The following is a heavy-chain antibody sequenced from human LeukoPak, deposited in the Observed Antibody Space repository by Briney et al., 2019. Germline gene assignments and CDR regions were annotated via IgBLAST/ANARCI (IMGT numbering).Heavy chain of an antibody. J-gene: IGHJ4*02. Sequence: GGSLRLSCAASGFTFSSYGMHWVRQAPGKGLEWVAFIRYDGSNKYYADSVKGRFTISRDNSKNTLYLQMNSLRAEDTAVYYCARDYYVWGSFDYWGQGTLVTVSS. CDR2: IRYDGSNK. CDR1: GFTFSSYG. CDR3: ARDYYVWGSFDY. D-gene: IGHD3-16*01. V-gene: IGHV3-30*02.